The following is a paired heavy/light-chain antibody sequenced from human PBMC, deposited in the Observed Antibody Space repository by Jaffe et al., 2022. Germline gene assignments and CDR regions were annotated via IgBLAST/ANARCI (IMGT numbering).Light chain of an antibody. J-gene: IGLJ3*02. Sequence: SYVLTQPPSVSVAPGQTARITCGGNNIGSKSVHWYQQKPGQAPVLVVYDDSDRPSGIPERFSGSNSGNTATLTISRVEAGDEADYYCQVWDSSSDQKVFGGGTKLTVL. CDR2: DDS. CDR3: QVWDSSSDQKV. CDR1: NIGSKS. V-gene: IGLV3-21*02.
Heavy chain of an antibody. D-gene: IGHD2-15*01. J-gene: IGHJ5*02. V-gene: IGHV7-4-1*02. CDR3: ARDPLYCSGGSCYSFNWFDP. Sequence: QVQLVQSGSELKKPGASVKVSCKASGYTFTSYAMNWVRQAPGQGLEWMGWINTNTGNPTYAQGFTGRFVFSLDTSVSTAYLQISSLKAEDTAVYYCARDPLYCSGGSCYSFNWFDPWGQGTLVTVSS. CDR2: INTNTGNP. CDR1: GYTFTSYA.